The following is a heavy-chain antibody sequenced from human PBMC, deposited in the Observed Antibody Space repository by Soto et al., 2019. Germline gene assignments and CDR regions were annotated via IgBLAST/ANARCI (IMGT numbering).Heavy chain of an antibody. CDR3: ARVGRYYDSGVWGGYFEY. D-gene: IGHD3-22*01. Sequence: QVQLQESGPVLVKPSQTLSLTCTVSGASISSGGYYWSWIRQDPGKGLEWLGYLYYSGVSYYNPSLKSRVTISVDTSKNQFSLKLNSVTAADTAVYYCARVGRYYDSGVWGGYFEYWGQGTLVTVTS. CDR1: GASISSGGYY. V-gene: IGHV4-31*03. J-gene: IGHJ4*02. CDR2: LYYSGVS.